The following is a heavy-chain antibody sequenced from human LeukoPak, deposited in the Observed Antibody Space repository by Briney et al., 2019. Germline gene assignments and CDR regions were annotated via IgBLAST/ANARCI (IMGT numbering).Heavy chain of an antibody. J-gene: IGHJ4*02. CDR3: ARGDTAMAFYYFDY. D-gene: IGHD5-18*01. CDR1: GGTFSSYA. CDR2: IIPIFGTA. V-gene: IGHV1-69*06. Sequence: SVKVSCKASGGTFSSYAISWVRQAPGQGLEWMGGIIPIFGTANYAQTFQGRVTITADKSTSTAYMELSSLRSEDTAVYYCARGDTAMAFYYFDYWGQGTLVTVSS.